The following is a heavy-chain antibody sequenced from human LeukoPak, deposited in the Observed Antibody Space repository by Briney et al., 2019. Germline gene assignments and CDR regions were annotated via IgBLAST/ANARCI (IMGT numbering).Heavy chain of an antibody. J-gene: IGHJ4*02. Sequence: PSETLSLTCAVYGGSFSGYYWSWIHQPPGKGLEWIGEITPSGSTNYNPSLKSRVSISIDTSKKKLSLRLTSVTAADSAVYYCASSFYYDSRDYWGQGTLVTVSS. D-gene: IGHD3-22*01. CDR2: ITPSGST. CDR3: ASSFYYDSRDY. V-gene: IGHV4-34*01. CDR1: GGSFSGYY.